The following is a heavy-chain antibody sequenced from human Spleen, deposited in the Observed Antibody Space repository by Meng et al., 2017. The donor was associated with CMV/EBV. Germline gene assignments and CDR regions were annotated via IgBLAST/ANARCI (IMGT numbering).Heavy chain of an antibody. V-gene: IGHV3-11*01. CDR1: GFTFSDYY. CDR2: ISSSGDSI. CDR3: ARDLGAGTMVRGVSFYGMDV. D-gene: IGHD3-10*01. Sequence: GESLKTSCAASGFTFSDYYMSWIRQAPGKGLEWVSYISSSGDSISYADSVKGQFTISRDNAKNSLFLQMNSLRAEHPTIYYCARDLGAGTMVRGVSFYGMDVWGQGTTVTVSS. J-gene: IGHJ6*02.